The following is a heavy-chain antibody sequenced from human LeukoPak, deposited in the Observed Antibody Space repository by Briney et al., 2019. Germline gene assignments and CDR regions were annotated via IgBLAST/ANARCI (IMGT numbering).Heavy chain of an antibody. D-gene: IGHD3-10*01. CDR3: ARDQYYYGSGSYWTYDY. J-gene: IGHJ4*02. CDR2: INPSGGST. Sequence: ASVKVSCKASGYTFTSYYMHWVRQAPGQGLEWMGIINPSGGSTSYAQKFQGRVTMTRDTSTSTVYMELSSLRSEDTAVYYCARDQYYYGSGSYWTYDYWGQGTLVTVSS. CDR1: GYTFTSYY. V-gene: IGHV1-46*01.